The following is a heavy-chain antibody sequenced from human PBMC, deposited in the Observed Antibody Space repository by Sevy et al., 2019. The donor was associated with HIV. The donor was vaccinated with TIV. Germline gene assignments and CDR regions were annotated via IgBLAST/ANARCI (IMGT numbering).Heavy chain of an antibody. CDR1: GYIFTDYY. Sequence: ASVKVACKPSGYIFTDYYIHWMRQAPGQGLEWIGYINPKSGGAITAQGFQGRLALTRDTSISAVSMELSRLNTDDTAVYCGATVPQQFSYDIYDVSGAYYPLYCFDCWGQGSLVTVSS. D-gene: IGHD3-9*01. CDR2: INPKSGGA. J-gene: IGHJ4*02. CDR3: ATVPQQFSYDIYDVSGAYYPLYCFDC. V-gene: IGHV1-2*02.